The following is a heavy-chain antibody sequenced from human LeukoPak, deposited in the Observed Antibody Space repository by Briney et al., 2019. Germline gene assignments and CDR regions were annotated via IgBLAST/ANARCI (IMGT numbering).Heavy chain of an antibody. J-gene: IGHJ5*02. CDR3: ARDAGGRTQREGWFDP. Sequence: GGSLRLSCTGSGFTFGDYAISWVRQAPGKGLEWVANIKQDGSEKYYVDSVKGRFTISRDNAKNSLYLQMNSLRVEGTAIYYCARDAGGRTQREGWFDPWGQGTLVTVSS. V-gene: IGHV3-7*01. D-gene: IGHD1-1*01. CDR1: GFTFGDYA. CDR2: IKQDGSEK.